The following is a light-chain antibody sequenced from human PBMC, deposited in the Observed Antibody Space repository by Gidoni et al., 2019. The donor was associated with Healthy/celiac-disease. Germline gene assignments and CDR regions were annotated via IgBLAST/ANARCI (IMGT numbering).Light chain of an antibody. CDR3: QQLNSYAIT. CDR1: QCISSY. V-gene: IGKV1-9*01. J-gene: IGKJ5*01. Sequence: IHVTQSPSSLSASVGASVTTTCRTSQCISSYLAWYQQKPGKAPQLLIYAASTLQSGVPSRFSGSGSGTDFTLTIRSLQPEDFATYYCQQLNSYAITFGPGTRLEIK. CDR2: AAS.